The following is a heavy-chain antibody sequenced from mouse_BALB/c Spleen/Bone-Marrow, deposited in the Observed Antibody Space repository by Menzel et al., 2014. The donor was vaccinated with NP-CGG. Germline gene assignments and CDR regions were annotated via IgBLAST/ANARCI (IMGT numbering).Heavy chain of an antibody. CDR1: GFTFSSYG. J-gene: IGHJ1*01. CDR2: INNNGGST. D-gene: IGHD1-1*01. Sequence: EVQREESGGGLVQPGGSLKLSCVASGFTFSSYGMSWVRPTPDKRLGLVATINNNGGSTYYPDSVKGQFTISRDNAKNTLYLQMSSLKSDDTAMYYCARVYGWCFDVWSAETTVTVSS. V-gene: IGHV5-6-3*01. CDR3: ARVYGWCFDV.